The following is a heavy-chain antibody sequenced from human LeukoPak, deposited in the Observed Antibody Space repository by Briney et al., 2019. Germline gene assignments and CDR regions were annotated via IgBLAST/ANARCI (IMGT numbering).Heavy chain of an antibody. CDR3: AKVPYSDYGSGRPPFMDV. CDR1: GFTFSNYA. J-gene: IGHJ6*02. Sequence: GGSLRLSCAASGFTFSNYAMSWVRQAPGKGLEWVSTISNTGSDTYCADSVLGRFTISRDNSENTLYLQMNNLRAEDTAIHYCAKVPYSDYGSGRPPFMDVWGQGTTVAVSS. V-gene: IGHV3-23*01. CDR2: ISNTGSDT. D-gene: IGHD3-10*01.